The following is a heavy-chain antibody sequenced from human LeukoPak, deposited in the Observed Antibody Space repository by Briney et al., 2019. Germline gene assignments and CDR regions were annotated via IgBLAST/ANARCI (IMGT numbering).Heavy chain of an antibody. D-gene: IGHD3-3*01. CDR3: AIEDYDFWSGYSYYFDY. CDR2: IYYSGST. CDR1: GGSISSSSYY. V-gene: IGHV4-39*01. Sequence: SETLSLTCTVSGGSISSSSYYWGWIREPPGKGLEWVGSIYYSGSTYYNPSLTSRVTISVDTSKNQFSLKLSSVTAADTAVYYCAIEDYDFWSGYSYYFDYWGQGTLVTVSS. J-gene: IGHJ4*02.